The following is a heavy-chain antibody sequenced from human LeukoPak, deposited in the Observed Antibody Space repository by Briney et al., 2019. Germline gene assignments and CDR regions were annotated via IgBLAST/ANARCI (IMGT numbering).Heavy chain of an antibody. V-gene: IGHV4/OR15-8*02. J-gene: IGHJ4*02. CDR1: GGSISGTNW. Sequence: PSETLSLTCGVSGGSISGTNWWSWVRQPPGQGLEWIGEISLAGQTNYNPSLNGRVTMSLDKSSNQLSLHLTSVAAADTATYFCSRESGPFCPFGYWGQGTLVIVSS. D-gene: IGHD1-26*01. CDR2: ISLAGQT. CDR3: SRESGPFCPFGY.